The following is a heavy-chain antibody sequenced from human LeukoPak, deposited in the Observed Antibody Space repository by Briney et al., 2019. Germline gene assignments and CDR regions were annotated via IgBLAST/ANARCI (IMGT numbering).Heavy chain of an antibody. Sequence: GGSLRLSCEASGFTFSYYWMYWVRQAPGKGLVWVSHIYSDGSRTSYADSVKGRFTISRDNAKNTVFLQMNSLRAEDTAVYYCARGQFDAFDIWGQGTMVTVSS. D-gene: IGHD5-24*01. V-gene: IGHV3-74*01. J-gene: IGHJ3*02. CDR3: ARGQFDAFDI. CDR1: GFTFSYYW. CDR2: IYSDGSRT.